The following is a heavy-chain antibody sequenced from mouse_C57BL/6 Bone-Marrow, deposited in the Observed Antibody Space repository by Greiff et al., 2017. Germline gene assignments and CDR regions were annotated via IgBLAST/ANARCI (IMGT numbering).Heavy chain of an antibody. D-gene: IGHD1-1*01. J-gene: IGHJ4*01. V-gene: IGHV14-2*01. CDR3: ARVLLRAMDY. Sequence: VQLQQSGAELVKPGASVKLSCTASGFNIKDYYMPWVKQRTEQGLEWIGRIDPVDGEPKYDPKFQGQATITADTSSNTAYLQLSSLTSEDTAVYYCARVLLRAMDYWGQGTSVTVSS. CDR2: IDPVDGEP. CDR1: GFNIKDYY.